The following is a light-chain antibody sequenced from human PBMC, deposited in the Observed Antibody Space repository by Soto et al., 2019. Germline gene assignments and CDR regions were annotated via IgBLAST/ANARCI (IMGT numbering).Light chain of an antibody. CDR3: QQYNNWPSWT. CDR2: ITS. V-gene: IGKV3-15*01. CDR1: QSVNYN. J-gene: IGKJ1*01. Sequence: IVLTQSPATLSVSPGERATLSCRASQSVNYNLAWYQQKPGHAPRLLIYITSTRATGIPARFSGSGSGTEFTLTISSLQSEDCAVYYCQQYNNWPSWTFGQGTKVDI.